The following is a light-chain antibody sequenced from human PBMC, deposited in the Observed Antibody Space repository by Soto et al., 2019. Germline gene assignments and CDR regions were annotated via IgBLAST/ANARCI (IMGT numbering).Light chain of an antibody. J-gene: IGKJ4*01. Sequence: DIQMTQSPSSLSASVGDRVTITCRASQIISSYLNWYQQKPGKAPKLLIYAASSLQSGVPARFSGSGSGTDFTLTISSLQPEEFATYYCQQCYSTPLTFGGGTKVEIK. CDR3: QQCYSTPLT. CDR1: QIISSY. CDR2: AAS. V-gene: IGKV1-39*01.